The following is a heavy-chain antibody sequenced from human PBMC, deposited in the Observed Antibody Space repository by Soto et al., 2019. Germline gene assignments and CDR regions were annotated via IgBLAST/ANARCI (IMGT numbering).Heavy chain of an antibody. CDR1: GFTFSSYG. D-gene: IGHD3-10*01. V-gene: IGHV3-30*18. CDR3: AKYWFGELFPLQHLNWFDP. J-gene: IGHJ5*02. CDR2: ISYDGSNK. Sequence: GGSLRLSCAASGFTFSSYGMHWVRQAPGKGLEWVAVISYDGSNKYYADSVKGRFTISRDNSKNTLYLQMNSLRAEDTAVYYCAKYWFGELFPLQHLNWFDPWGQGTLVTVSS.